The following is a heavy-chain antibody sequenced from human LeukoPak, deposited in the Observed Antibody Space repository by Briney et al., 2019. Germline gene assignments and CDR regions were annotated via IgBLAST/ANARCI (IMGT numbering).Heavy chain of an antibody. Sequence: GGSLRLSCAASGFTFSSYWMHWVRQAPGKGLVWVSRINSDGSSTNYADSVKGRFTISRDNAKNTLHLQMNSLRAEDTGVYYCARGARGSGTASDYWGQGTLVTVSS. J-gene: IGHJ4*02. CDR1: GFTFSSYW. V-gene: IGHV3-74*01. CDR2: INSDGSST. CDR3: ARGARGSGTASDY. D-gene: IGHD3-10*01.